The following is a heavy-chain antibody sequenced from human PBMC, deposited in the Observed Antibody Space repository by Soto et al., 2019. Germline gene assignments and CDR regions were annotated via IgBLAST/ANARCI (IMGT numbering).Heavy chain of an antibody. CDR1: GFSLSTSGGG. J-gene: IGHJ5*02. D-gene: IGHD5-12*01. CDR3: AHRRGMATILNWFDP. CDR2: IYWDDDK. V-gene: IGHV2-5*02. Sequence: GSGPTLVNPTQTLTLTCTFSGFSLSTSGGGGGWIRQPPGKALEWLALIYWDDDKRYSPSLKSRLTITKDTAKNQVVLTMTNMEPVDTATYYCAHRRGMATILNWFDPWGQGTLVTVSS.